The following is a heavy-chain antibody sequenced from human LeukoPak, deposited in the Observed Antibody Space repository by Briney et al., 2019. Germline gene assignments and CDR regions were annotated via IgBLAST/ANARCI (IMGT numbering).Heavy chain of an antibody. CDR1: GFTFSSYA. V-gene: IGHV3-30-3*01. D-gene: IGHD2-2*01. Sequence: PGGSLRLSCAASGFTFSSYAMHWVRQAPGKGLEWVAVISYDGSNKYYADSVKGRFTISRDNSKNTLYLQMNSLRAEDTAVYYCARDFDHDPAGYFDYWGQGTLVTVSS. J-gene: IGHJ4*02. CDR3: ARDFDHDPAGYFDY. CDR2: ISYDGSNK.